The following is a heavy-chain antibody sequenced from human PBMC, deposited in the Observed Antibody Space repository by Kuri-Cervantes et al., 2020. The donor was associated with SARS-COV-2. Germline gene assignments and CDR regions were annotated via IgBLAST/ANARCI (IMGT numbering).Heavy chain of an antibody. V-gene: IGHV3-9*01. D-gene: IGHD3-3*01. J-gene: IGHJ4*02. CDR1: GFTFDDYA. Sequence: SLKISCAASGFTFDDYAMHWVRQAPGKGLEWVSGISWNSGSIGYADSVKGRFTISRDNSKNTLYLQMNNLRAEDTAVYYCAKLRFLEWLLDYWGQGTLVTVSS. CDR2: ISWNSGSI. CDR3: AKLRFLEWLLDY.